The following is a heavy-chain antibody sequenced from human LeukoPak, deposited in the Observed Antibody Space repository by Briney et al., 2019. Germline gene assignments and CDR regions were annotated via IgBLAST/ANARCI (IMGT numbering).Heavy chain of an antibody. J-gene: IGHJ4*02. CDR1: GGSLSSSSYY. CDR2: IYYSGST. D-gene: IGHD3-10*01. Sequence: SETLSLTCAVSGGSLSSSSYYWDWLRQPPETGLEWIGSIYYSGSTYYNPSLKSRVTISVDTSKNQFSLKLSSVTAADTAVYYCARLSPGFGPDYWGQGTLVTVSS. CDR3: ARLSPGFGPDY. V-gene: IGHV4-39*01.